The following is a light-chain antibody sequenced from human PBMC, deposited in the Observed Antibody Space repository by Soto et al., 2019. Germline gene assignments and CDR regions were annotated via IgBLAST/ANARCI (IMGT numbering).Light chain of an antibody. Sequence: QSALTQPRSVSGSPGQSVTISCTGTSSDVGGYNYVSWYQQHPGKAPKLMIYDVSKRPSGVPDRFSGSKSGNTASLTISGLLAEDEADYYCCSYAGNYTHVFGTGTKRTVL. J-gene: IGLJ1*01. V-gene: IGLV2-11*01. CDR1: SSDVGGYNY. CDR3: CSYAGNYTHV. CDR2: DVS.